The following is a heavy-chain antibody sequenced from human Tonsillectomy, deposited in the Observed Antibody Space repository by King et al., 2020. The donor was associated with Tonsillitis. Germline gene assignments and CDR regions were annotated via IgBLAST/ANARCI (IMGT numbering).Heavy chain of an antibody. D-gene: IGHD5-18*01. V-gene: IGHV4-61*02. CDR3: PRELGYSSGYALDT. J-gene: IGHJ5*02. CDR2: VYISGST. Sequence: VQLQESGPGLVKPSQTLSLTCTVSGGSITSGTYYWTWIRQPAGKGLEGIGRVYISGSTNYNPSLKSRVTMSVDTSKNQFSLILTSVTAADTAVYYCPRELGYSSGYALDTWGVGTMVTVSS. CDR1: GGSITSGTYY.